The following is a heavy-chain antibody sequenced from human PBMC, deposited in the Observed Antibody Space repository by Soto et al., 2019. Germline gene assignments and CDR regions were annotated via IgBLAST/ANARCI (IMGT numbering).Heavy chain of an antibody. D-gene: IGHD6-19*01. V-gene: IGHV4-34*01. CDR2: INHSGST. J-gene: IGHJ6*03. Sequence: QVQLQQWGAGLLKPSETLSLTCAVYGGSFSGYYWSWIRQPPGKGLEWIGEINHSGSTNYNPSLKSRVTISVDTSKNQFSLKLSSVTAADTAVYYCARRGGSGTYSSGWDYYYYYMDVWGKGTTVTVSS. CDR1: GGSFSGYY. CDR3: ARRGGSGTYSSGWDYYYYYMDV.